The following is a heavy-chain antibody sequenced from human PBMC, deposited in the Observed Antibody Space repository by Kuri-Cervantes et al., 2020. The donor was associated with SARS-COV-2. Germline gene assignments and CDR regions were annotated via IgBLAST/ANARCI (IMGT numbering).Heavy chain of an antibody. V-gene: IGHV3-23*01. CDR2: ISGSGGST. CDR3: AKSGSYYFDY. CDR1: GFTFSSYA. D-gene: IGHD1-26*01. J-gene: IGHJ4*02. Sequence: GESLKISCAASGFTFSSYAMSWVRQAPGKGLEWVSAISGSGGSTYYADSVKGRFTISRDNSKNTLYLQMNSLRAEDTAVYYCAKSGSYYFDYWGQGTLVTASS.